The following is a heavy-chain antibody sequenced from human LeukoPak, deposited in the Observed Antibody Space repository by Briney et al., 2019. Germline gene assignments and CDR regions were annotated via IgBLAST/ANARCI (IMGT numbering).Heavy chain of an antibody. J-gene: IGHJ6*04. CDR2: IKQDGSEK. Sequence: GGSLRLSCAASGFTFSSYWMSWVRQAPGKGLEWVANIKQDGSEKYYVDSVKGRFTISRDNAKNSLYLQMNSLRAEDTAVYYCARDSGFGDRIYYYYGMDVRGKGTTVTVSS. CDR3: ARDSGFGDRIYYYYGMDV. CDR1: GFTFSSYW. D-gene: IGHD3-10*01. V-gene: IGHV3-7*03.